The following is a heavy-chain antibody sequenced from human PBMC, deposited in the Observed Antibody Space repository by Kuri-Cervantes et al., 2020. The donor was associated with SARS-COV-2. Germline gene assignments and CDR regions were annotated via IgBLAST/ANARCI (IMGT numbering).Heavy chain of an antibody. CDR1: GFTFDDYA. CDR3: AKVGSVGAFTY. J-gene: IGHJ4*02. Sequence: SLKISCAASGFTFDDYAMHWVRQAPGKGLEWVSGISWNSGRIGYADSVKGRFTISRDNAKNSLYLQMNSLRAEDTALYYCAKVGSVGAFTYWGQGTLVTVSS. D-gene: IGHD6-25*01. V-gene: IGHV3-9*01. CDR2: ISWNSGRI.